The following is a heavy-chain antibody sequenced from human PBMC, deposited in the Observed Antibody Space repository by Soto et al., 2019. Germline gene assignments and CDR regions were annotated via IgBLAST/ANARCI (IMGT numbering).Heavy chain of an antibody. Sequence: ASVKVSCKASGFTFTSSAVQWVRQARGQRLEWIGWIVVGSGNTNYAQKFQERVTITRDMSTSTAYMELSSLRSEDTAVYYCAAFDHGLGLRWPQNWFDPWGQGTLVTVSS. V-gene: IGHV1-58*01. CDR3: AAFDHGLGLRWPQNWFDP. D-gene: IGHD4-17*01. CDR1: GFTFTSSA. J-gene: IGHJ5*02. CDR2: IVVGSGNT.